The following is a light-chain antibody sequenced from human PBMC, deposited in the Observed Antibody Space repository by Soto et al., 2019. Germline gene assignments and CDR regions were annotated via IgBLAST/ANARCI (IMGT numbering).Light chain of an antibody. J-gene: IGKJ2*03. Sequence: DIQMTQAPSTLSASVGDRVTITCRPRQSISSWLGWDQQKPGKATMPLIYDASSLESGVSSRFSGSGSGTEFTLTISSLQPDAFATYYCQQYNNYYRFAPGTKVDIK. CDR1: QSISSW. CDR2: DAS. CDR3: QQYNNYYR. V-gene: IGKV1-5*01.